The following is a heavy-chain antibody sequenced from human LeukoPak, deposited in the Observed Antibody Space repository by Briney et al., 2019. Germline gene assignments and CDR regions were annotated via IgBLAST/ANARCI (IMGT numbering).Heavy chain of an antibody. CDR1: GFTFSSYW. CDR2: IKQDGSEK. V-gene: IGHV3-7*01. Sequence: GGSLRLSCAASGFTFSSYWMSWVRQAPGKGLEWVANIKQDGSEKYYVDSVKGRFTISRDNAKNSLYLQMNSLRAEDTAVYYCARDIPRGYYYDSSGFEAYYWGQGTLVTVSS. D-gene: IGHD3-22*01. CDR3: ARDIPRGYYYDSSGFEAYY. J-gene: IGHJ4*02.